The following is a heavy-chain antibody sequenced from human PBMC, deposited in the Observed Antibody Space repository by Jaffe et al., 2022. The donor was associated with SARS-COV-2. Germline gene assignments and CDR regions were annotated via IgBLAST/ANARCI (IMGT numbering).Heavy chain of an antibody. D-gene: IGHD3-22*01. V-gene: IGHV7-4-1*02. CDR2: INTHTGNP. CDR1: GYTFTNYA. CDR3: ARAGNNGYYREYFDP. J-gene: IGHJ5*02. Sequence: QVQLVQSGSELKKPGASVKVSCKASGYTFTNYAINWVRQAPGQGLEWMGWINTHTGNPTYAQGFTGRLAFSLDTSVSTAFLHITSLKAEDTAVYYCARAGNNGYYREYFDPWGQGTLVTVSS.